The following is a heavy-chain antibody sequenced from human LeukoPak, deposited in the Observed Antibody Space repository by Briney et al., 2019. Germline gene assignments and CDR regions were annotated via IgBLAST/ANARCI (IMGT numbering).Heavy chain of an antibody. V-gene: IGHV3-23*01. CDR1: GFTFGNSG. Sequence: GVSLRRSCAASGFTFGNSGMSWVRQAPGRGLEWVSVISGNGVSTYYADSVKGRFTISRDNSKNTLYLQMNSLRAEDTAVYYCAKGAWLDYWGQGTLVTVSS. CDR2: ISGNGVST. CDR3: AKGAWLDY. J-gene: IGHJ4*02.